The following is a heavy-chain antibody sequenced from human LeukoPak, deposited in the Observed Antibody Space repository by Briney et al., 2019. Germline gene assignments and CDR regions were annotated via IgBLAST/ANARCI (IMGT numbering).Heavy chain of an antibody. CDR3: ARVAAMGPRGYYGMDV. CDR2: IYYSGST. V-gene: IGHV4-59*01. J-gene: IGHJ6*02. Sequence: PSETLSLTCTVSGGSISSYYWSWIRQPPGKGLEWIGYIYYSGSTNYNPSLKSRVTISVDTSKNQFPLKLSSVTAADAAVYYCARVAAMGPRGYYGMDVWGQGTTVTVSS. D-gene: IGHD5-18*01. CDR1: GGSISSYY.